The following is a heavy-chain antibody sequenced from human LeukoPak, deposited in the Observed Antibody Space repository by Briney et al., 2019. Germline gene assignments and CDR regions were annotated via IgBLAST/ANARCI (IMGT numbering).Heavy chain of an antibody. V-gene: IGHV3-21*01. CDR3: AKDEAGAARPGYYFDY. D-gene: IGHD6-6*01. Sequence: GGSLRLSCAASGFTFSSYHINWVRQAPGKGLECVSSISSNSEYIYYADSVKGRFTISRDNAKNSLYLQMNSLRAEDTAVYYCAKDEAGAARPGYYFDYWGQGTLVTVSS. CDR2: ISSNSEYI. J-gene: IGHJ4*02. CDR1: GFTFSSYH.